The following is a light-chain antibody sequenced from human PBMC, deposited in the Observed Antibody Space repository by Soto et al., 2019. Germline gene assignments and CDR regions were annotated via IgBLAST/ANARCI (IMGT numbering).Light chain of an antibody. J-gene: IGKJ5*01. V-gene: IGKV1-5*01. CDR3: QQYNSYSTIT. CDR1: QSISSW. Sequence: DIQMTQSPSTLSASVGERVTITCRASQSISSWLAWYQQKPGKAPKLLIYDVSSLESGVPSRFSGSGSGTEFTLTISSLQPDDFATYYCQQYNSYSTITFGQGTRLEIK. CDR2: DVS.